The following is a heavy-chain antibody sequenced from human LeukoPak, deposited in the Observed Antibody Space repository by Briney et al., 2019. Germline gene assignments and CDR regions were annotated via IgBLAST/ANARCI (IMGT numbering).Heavy chain of an antibody. Sequence: TSQTLSLTCTVSGGSISSGGYYWSWIRQHPGKGLEWIGYIYYSGSTYYNPSLKSRVTISVDTSKNQFSLKLSSVTAADTAVYYCASTYYDFWSGYLGWFDPWGQGTLVTVSS. CDR1: GGSISSGGYY. V-gene: IGHV4-31*03. J-gene: IGHJ5*02. D-gene: IGHD3-3*01. CDR2: IYYSGST. CDR3: ASTYYDFWSGYLGWFDP.